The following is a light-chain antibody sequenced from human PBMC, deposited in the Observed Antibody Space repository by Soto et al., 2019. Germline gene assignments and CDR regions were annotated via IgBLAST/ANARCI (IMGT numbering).Light chain of an antibody. V-gene: IGLV2-14*01. CDR1: SSDLGIYNY. Sequence: QSVLTQPASVSGSPGQSIAISCSGSSSDLGIYNYVSWYQQHPGKVPKLIIFEVTNRPSGVSNRFSGSKSGNTASLTISGLHAEDEADYYCSSYTTSSTRVFGTGTKVTVL. J-gene: IGLJ1*01. CDR2: EVT. CDR3: SSYTTSSTRV.